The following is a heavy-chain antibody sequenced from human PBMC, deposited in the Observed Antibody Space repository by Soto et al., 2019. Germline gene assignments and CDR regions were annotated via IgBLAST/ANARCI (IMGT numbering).Heavy chain of an antibody. V-gene: IGHV4-4*07. D-gene: IGHD6-25*01. CDR1: GGSIRSYY. CDR2: IYTSGTT. J-gene: IGHJ6*02. Sequence: QVQLQQSGPGLVKPSETLSLTCTVSGGSIRSYYWSWIRQPAGQVLEWIGRIYTSGTTNYNPSLKSRVTILLDTSKNQFSLDLSSVTDADTAVYYCAREGSSGFGMDVWGQGTTVTVSS. CDR3: AREGSSGFGMDV.